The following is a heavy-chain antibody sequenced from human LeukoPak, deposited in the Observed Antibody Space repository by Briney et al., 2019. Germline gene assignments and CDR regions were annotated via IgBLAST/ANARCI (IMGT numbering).Heavy chain of an antibody. Sequence: GGSLRLSCAASGFTFSSYGMHWVRQAPGKGLEWVAFIRYDGSNKYYADSVKGRFTISRDNSKNTLYLQMNSLRAEDTAVYYCAKDFWSGYPLYFDYWGQGTLVTVSS. CDR2: IRYDGSNK. CDR3: AKDFWSGYPLYFDY. CDR1: GFTFSSYG. D-gene: IGHD3-3*01. V-gene: IGHV3-30*02. J-gene: IGHJ4*02.